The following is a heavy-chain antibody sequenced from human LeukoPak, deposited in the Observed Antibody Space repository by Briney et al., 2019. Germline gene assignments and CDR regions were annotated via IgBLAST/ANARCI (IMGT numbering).Heavy chain of an antibody. CDR1: GYTFTGYY. D-gene: IGHD2-8*01. CDR3: ARDRGYCTNGVCYSGRYYYYGMDV. Sequence: ASVKVSCKAPGYTFTGYYMHWVRQAPGQGLEWMGWINPNSGGTNYAQKFQGRVTMTRDTSISTAYMELSRLRSDGTAVYYCARDRGYCTNGVCYSGRYYYYGMDVWGQGTTVTVSS. J-gene: IGHJ6*02. CDR2: INPNSGGT. V-gene: IGHV1-2*02.